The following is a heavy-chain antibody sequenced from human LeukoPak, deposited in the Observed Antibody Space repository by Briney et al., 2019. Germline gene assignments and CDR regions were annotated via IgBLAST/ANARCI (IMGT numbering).Heavy chain of an antibody. CDR2: IYTSGST. CDR3: ARVKEEFTSGSAFDI. CDR1: GGSISSGSYY. Sequence: SETLSLTCTVSGGSISSGSYYWSWIRRPAGKGLEWIGRIYTSGSTNYNPSLKSRVTISVDTSKNQFSLKLSSVTAADTAVYYCARVKEEFTSGSAFDIWGQGTMVTVSS. J-gene: IGHJ3*02. D-gene: IGHD1-26*01. V-gene: IGHV4-61*02.